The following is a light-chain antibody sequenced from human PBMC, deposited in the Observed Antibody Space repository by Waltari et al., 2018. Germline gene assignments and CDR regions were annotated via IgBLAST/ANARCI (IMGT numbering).Light chain of an antibody. V-gene: IGKV3-15*01. CDR3: QQYNDWPLT. J-gene: IGKJ4*01. Sequence: EIVMTQSPATLSVSPGESATLSCRASQSISRDLAWYQQKPGQAPRLLISGASTRATGISGRFSGSGSGTYFTLTITILQSEDFAVYYCQQYNDWPLTFGGGTKVEIK. CDR2: GAS. CDR1: QSISRD.